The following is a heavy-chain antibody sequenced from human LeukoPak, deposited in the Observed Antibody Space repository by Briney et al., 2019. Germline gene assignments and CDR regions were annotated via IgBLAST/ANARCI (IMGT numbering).Heavy chain of an antibody. CDR3: ARADPNRYSGSYYSYYFDY. Sequence: SETLSLTCAVSGGSISSGGYSWSWIRQPPGKGLEWIGYIYHSGSTYYNPSLKSRVTISVDRCKNQFSLKLSSVTAADTAVYYCARADPNRYSGSYYSYYFDYWGQGTLVTVSS. CDR1: GGSISSGGYS. J-gene: IGHJ4*02. D-gene: IGHD1-26*01. V-gene: IGHV4-30-2*01. CDR2: IYHSGST.